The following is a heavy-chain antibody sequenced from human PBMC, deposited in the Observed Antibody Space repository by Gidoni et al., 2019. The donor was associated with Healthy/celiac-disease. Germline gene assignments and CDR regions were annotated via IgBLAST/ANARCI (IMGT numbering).Heavy chain of an antibody. Sequence: QVQLQQWGAGLLKPSETLSLTCAVYGGSFSGYYWSWIRQPPGKGLEWIGELNHSGSTNYNPSLKSRVTISVDTSKNQFSLKLSSVTAADTAVYYCARGPIVYCSSTSCYYYYYGMDVWGQGTTVTVSS. J-gene: IGHJ6*02. CDR1: GGSFSGYY. V-gene: IGHV4-34*01. D-gene: IGHD2-2*01. CDR3: ARGPIVYCSSTSCYYYYYGMDV. CDR2: LNHSGST.